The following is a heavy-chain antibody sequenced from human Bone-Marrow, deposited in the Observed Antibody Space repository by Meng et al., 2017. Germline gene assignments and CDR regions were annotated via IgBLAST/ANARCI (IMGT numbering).Heavy chain of an antibody. CDR3: ARDIVPAARGYYYYYYGMDV. V-gene: IGHV7-4-1*02. CDR2: INTNTGNP. Sequence: SVKVSCKASGYTFTSYAMNWVRQAPGQGLEWMGWINTNTGNPTYAQGFTGRFVFSLDTSVSTAYLQISSLKAEDTAVYYCARDIVPAARGYYYYYYGMDVWGQGTTVTVSS. D-gene: IGHD2-2*01. CDR1: GYTFTSYA. J-gene: IGHJ6*02.